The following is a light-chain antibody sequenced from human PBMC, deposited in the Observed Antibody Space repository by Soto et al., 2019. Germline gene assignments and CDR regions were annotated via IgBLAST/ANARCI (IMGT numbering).Light chain of an antibody. Sequence: EIVLTQSPGTLSLSPGARATLSCRASQSVSSSYLAWYQQKPGQAPRLLIYGASSRATGIPDRFSGSGSGTDFTITISRLEPEDFAVYYCQQFGNSPYTFGQGTRLEIK. CDR2: GAS. CDR1: QSVSSSY. CDR3: QQFGNSPYT. J-gene: IGKJ2*01. V-gene: IGKV3-20*01.